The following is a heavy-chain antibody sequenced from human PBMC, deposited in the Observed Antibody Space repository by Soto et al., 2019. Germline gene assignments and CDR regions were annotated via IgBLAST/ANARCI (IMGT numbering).Heavy chain of an antibody. V-gene: IGHV3-21*01. CDR1: GFAFNNYG. J-gene: IGHJ4*02. D-gene: IGHD2-2*01. Sequence: GGSLRLSCTVSGFAFNNYGINWVRQAPGKGLEWVSSISKSDYTYYSDSVTGRFTISRDNAKNSVSLQMNTLRVEDTAVYYCAREDSIIIPALSDFWGQGTLVTVSS. CDR3: AREDSIIIPALSDF. CDR2: ISKSDYT.